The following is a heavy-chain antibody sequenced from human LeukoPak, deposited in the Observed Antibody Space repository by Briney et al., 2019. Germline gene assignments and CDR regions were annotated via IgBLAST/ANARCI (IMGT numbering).Heavy chain of an antibody. Sequence: ASVTVSFTASGYTFTGYYMHWVRQAPGQGLEWMGWINPNSGGTNYAQKFQGRVTMTRDTSISTAYMELSRLRSDDTAVYYCARSPTSSYGLFQHWGQGTLVTVSS. V-gene: IGHV1-2*02. D-gene: IGHD5-18*01. CDR1: GYTFTGYY. J-gene: IGHJ1*01. CDR3: ARSPTSSYGLFQH. CDR2: INPNSGGT.